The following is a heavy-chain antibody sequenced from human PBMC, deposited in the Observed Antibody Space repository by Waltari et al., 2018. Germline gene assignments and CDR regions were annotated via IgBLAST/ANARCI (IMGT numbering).Heavy chain of an antibody. CDR3: ARVADYVGELGY. J-gene: IGHJ4*02. Sequence: EVQLVESGGDLVQPGGSLRLSCAACGFTFSSYWMSWVRQAPGKGLEWVANIKQDGSEKYYVDSVKGRFTISRDNAKNSLYLQMNSLRAEDTAVYYCARVADYVGELGYWGQGTLVTVSS. CDR1: GFTFSSYW. CDR2: IKQDGSEK. V-gene: IGHV3-7*01. D-gene: IGHD3-10*02.